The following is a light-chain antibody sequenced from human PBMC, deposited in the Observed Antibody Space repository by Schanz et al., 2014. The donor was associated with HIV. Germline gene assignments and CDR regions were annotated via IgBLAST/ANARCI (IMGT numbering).Light chain of an antibody. CDR2: GAS. CDR1: QSVSGNF. CDR3: HHYGTSPPAFT. V-gene: IGKV3-20*01. Sequence: EIVLTQSPGILSLSPGERATLSCGASQSVSGNFLAWYQQKAGQAPRLLIFGASNRATGIPDRFSGTGSGTHFTLTISTLVPEDFAVYYCHHYGTSPPAFTFGPGTKVDIK. J-gene: IGKJ3*01.